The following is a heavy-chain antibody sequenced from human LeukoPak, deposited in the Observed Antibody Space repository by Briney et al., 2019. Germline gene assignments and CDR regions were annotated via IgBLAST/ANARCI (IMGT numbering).Heavy chain of an antibody. Sequence: GGSLRLSCTASGFAFRSYSMNWVRQAPGKGLDWVSSISSSTTHIYYADSVKGRFTVSRDNVKNSLYLQMNSLRAEDTAVYYCARVITGHCSGGSCYSGFDYWGQGTLVTVSS. V-gene: IGHV3-21*01. CDR2: ISSSTTHI. J-gene: IGHJ4*02. D-gene: IGHD2-15*01. CDR3: ARVITGHCSGGSCYSGFDY. CDR1: GFAFRSYS.